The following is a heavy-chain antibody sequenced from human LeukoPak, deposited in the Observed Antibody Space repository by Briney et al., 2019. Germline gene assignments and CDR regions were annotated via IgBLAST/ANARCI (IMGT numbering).Heavy chain of an antibody. J-gene: IGHJ4*02. D-gene: IGHD1-26*01. CDR1: GGSIGNADSF. V-gene: IGHV4-39*07. CDR2: ISYRGST. CDR3: AGKSIVGATSAGFDFDY. Sequence: PSETLSLTCTVSGGSIGNADSFWGWIRQPPGKGLEWIGTISYRGSTYYNPSLKSRVTISVDTSKNQFSLKLSSVTAADTAVYYCAGKSIVGATSAGFDFDYWGQGTLVTVSS.